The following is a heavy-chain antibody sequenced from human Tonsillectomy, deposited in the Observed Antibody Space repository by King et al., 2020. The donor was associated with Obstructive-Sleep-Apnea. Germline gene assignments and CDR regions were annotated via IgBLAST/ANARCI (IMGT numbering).Heavy chain of an antibody. CDR3: ARGFNWNYAEDY. CDR1: GGSISSGGYY. V-gene: IGHV4-31*03. D-gene: IGHD1-7*01. Sequence: PLQESGPGLVKPSQTLSLTCTVSGGSISSGGYYWSWIRQHPGKGLEWIGYIYYSGSTYYNPSLKSRVTISVDTSKNQFSLKLSSVTAADTAVYYCARGFNWNYAEDYWGQGTLVTVSS. CDR2: IYYSGST. J-gene: IGHJ4*02.